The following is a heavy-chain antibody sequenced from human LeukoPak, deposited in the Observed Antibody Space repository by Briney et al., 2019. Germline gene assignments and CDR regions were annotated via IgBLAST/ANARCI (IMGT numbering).Heavy chain of an antibody. V-gene: IGHV4-34*01. D-gene: IGHD3-22*01. J-gene: IGHJ5*02. CDR2: INHSGST. CDR1: GGSFSGYY. CDR3: ARESDYYDGSFDP. Sequence: PSETLSLTCAVYGGSFSGYYWSWIRQPPGKGLEWIGEINHSGSTNYNPSLKSRVTISVDTSKNQFSLKLSSVTAADTAVYYCARESDYYDGSFDPWGQGTLVTVSS.